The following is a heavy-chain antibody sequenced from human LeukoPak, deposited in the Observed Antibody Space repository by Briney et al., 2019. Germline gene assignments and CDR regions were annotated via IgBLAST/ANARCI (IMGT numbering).Heavy chain of an antibody. V-gene: IGHV1-69*05. Sequence: SVKVSCKASGGTFSSYAISWVRQAPGQGLEWMGGIIPIFGTANYAQKFQGRVTITTDESTSTAYMELSSLRSEDTAVYYCARMYYDFWSGYSGLNYYYMDVWGKGTTVTVSS. CDR3: ARMYYDFWSGYSGLNYYYMDV. CDR1: GGTFSSYA. CDR2: IIPIFGTA. D-gene: IGHD3-3*01. J-gene: IGHJ6*03.